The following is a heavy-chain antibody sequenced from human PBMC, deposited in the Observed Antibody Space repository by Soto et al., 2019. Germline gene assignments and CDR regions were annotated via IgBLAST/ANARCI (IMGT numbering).Heavy chain of an antibody. D-gene: IGHD3-10*01. CDR3: XXXXXXDYWYFDL. CDR2: IVVGSGNT. Sequence: QMQLVQSGPEVKKPGTSVKVSCKASGFPFSKSDVQWVRQARGQRLEWIGGIVVGSGNTNYAQKFQERVTITRDMXXXXXXXXXXXXXXXXXXVYYXXXXXXXDYWYFDLWGRGTLVTVSP. J-gene: IGHJ2*01. CDR1: GFPFSKSD. V-gene: IGHV1-58*01.